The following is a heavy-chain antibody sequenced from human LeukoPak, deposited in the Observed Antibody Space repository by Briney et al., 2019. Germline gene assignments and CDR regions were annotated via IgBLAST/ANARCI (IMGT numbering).Heavy chain of an antibody. CDR3: VTVAGATKGHYFDY. D-gene: IGHD1-26*01. CDR1: GFTFSSYE. CDR2: ISSSGSTI. Sequence: GGSLRLSCAASGFTFSSYEMNWVRQAPGKGLEWVSYISSSGSTIYYADSVKGRFTISRDNAKNSLYLQMNSLRAEGTAVYYCVTVAGATKGHYFDYWGQGTLVTVSS. J-gene: IGHJ4*02. V-gene: IGHV3-48*03.